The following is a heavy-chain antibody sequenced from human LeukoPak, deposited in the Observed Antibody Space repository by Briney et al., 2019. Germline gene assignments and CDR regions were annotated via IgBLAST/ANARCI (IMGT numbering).Heavy chain of an antibody. CDR2: IDARSGIT. D-gene: IGHD3-3*01. CDR1: GFTFSSYA. J-gene: IGHJ3*02. CDR3: ARTYDFGRGPPGDAFDN. Sequence: PGGSLRLSCAASGFTFSSYAMSWVRQAPGKGPEWVSYIDARSGITYYADSVQGRFTISRDNAKESVFLQMNSLRADGTAVYYCARTYDFGRGPPGDAFDNWGPGTSVIVSS. V-gene: IGHV3-48*01.